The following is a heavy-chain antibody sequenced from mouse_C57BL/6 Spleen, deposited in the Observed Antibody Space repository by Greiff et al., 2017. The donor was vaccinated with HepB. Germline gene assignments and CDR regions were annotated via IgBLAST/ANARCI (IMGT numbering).Heavy chain of an antibody. V-gene: IGHV1-64*01. Sequence: QVQLQQPGAELVKPGASVKLSCKASGYTFTSYWMHWVKQRPGQGLEWIGMIHPNSGSTNYNEKFKSKATLTVDKSSSTAYMQLSSLTSEDSAVYYCARSDYGSSYRYWGQGTTLTVSS. D-gene: IGHD1-1*01. J-gene: IGHJ2*01. CDR2: IHPNSGST. CDR3: ARSDYGSSYRY. CDR1: GYTFTSYW.